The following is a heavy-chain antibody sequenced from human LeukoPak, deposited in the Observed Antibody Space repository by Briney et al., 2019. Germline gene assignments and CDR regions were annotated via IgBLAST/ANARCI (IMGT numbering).Heavy chain of an antibody. Sequence: PSETLSLTCAVYGGSFSGYYWSWIRQPPGKGLEWIGYIYYSGSTNYNPSLKSRVTISVDTSKNQFSLKLSSVTAADTAVYYCARGLSYYYGSGRFDYWGQGTLVAVSS. J-gene: IGHJ4*02. CDR2: IYYSGST. CDR3: ARGLSYYYGSGRFDY. V-gene: IGHV4-59*01. D-gene: IGHD3-10*01. CDR1: GGSFSGYY.